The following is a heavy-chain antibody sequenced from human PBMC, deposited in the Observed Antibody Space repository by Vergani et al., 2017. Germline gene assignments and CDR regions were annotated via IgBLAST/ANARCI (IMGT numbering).Heavy chain of an antibody. V-gene: IGHV3-23*01. J-gene: IGHJ4*02. CDR1: GFTFSSYA. CDR2: ISGSGGST. Sequence: EVQLLESGGGLVQPGGSLRLSCAASGFTFSSYAMSWVRQAPGKGLEWVSAISGSGGSTYYADSVKGRFTISRDKSKKTLYLQMNSLRAEDTAVYYCAKGSSYYYGSSGYYYEGWGQGTLVTVSS. D-gene: IGHD3-22*01. CDR3: AKGSSYYYGSSGYYYEG.